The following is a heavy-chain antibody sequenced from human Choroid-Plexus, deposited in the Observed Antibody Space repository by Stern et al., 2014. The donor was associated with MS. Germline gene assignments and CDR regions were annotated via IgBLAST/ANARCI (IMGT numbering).Heavy chain of an antibody. J-gene: IGHJ5*02. CDR3: AKDRQYLTYFFDH. D-gene: IGHD2/OR15-2a*01. V-gene: IGHV3-30*18. CDR1: GFTFGSCA. CDR2: VTYDGSNK. Sequence: VQLVESGGGVVQPGRPLRLSCVASGFTFGSCAMHWVRQAPGKGLEWVAGVTYDGSNKYYADSVKGRFTISIDNSQNTRYMQMSSLRPEDTAVYYCAKDRQYLTYFFDHWGQGSLVTVSS.